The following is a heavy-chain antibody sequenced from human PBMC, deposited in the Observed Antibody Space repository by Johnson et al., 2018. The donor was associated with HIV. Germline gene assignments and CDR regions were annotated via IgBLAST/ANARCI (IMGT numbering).Heavy chain of an antibody. J-gene: IGHJ3*02. V-gene: IGHV3-52*01. Sequence: VQLVESGGGLVKPGGSLRLSCAASGFTFSSSWMHWVCQAPEKGLEWVADIKCDGSEKYYVDSVKGRLTISRDNSKNTLYLQMNSLRAEDTAVYYCAKGWFGPGAFDIWGQGTMVTVSS. CDR1: GFTFSSSW. D-gene: IGHD2-15*01. CDR3: AKGWFGPGAFDI. CDR2: IKCDGSEK.